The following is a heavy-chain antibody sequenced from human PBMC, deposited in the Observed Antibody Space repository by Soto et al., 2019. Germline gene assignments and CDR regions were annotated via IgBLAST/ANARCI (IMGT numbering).Heavy chain of an antibody. J-gene: IGHJ6*02. D-gene: IGHD3-22*01. Sequence: PSETLSLSCTVSGGSVGSGSYYWSWIRQLPGKGLEWIGYIYYSGSTNYNPSLKSRVTISIDTSKNQFTLKLSSVTAADTAMYYCARSKYYYDNSRDLMDVWRQGTTVTVPS. CDR1: GGSVGSGSYY. CDR2: IYYSGST. V-gene: IGHV4-61*01. CDR3: ARSKYYYDNSRDLMDV.